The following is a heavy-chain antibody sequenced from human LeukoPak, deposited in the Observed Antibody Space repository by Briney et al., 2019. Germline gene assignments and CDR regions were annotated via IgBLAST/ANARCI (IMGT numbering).Heavy chain of an antibody. CDR3: ARLACSSTSCYLRDSYFDY. CDR1: GGSISSYY. Sequence: SGPTLVKPSETLSLTCTVSGGSISSYYWSWIRQPAGKGLEWIGYIYYSGSTNYNPSLKSRVTISVDTSKNQFSLKLSSVTAADTAVYYCARLACSSTSCYLRDSYFDYWGQGTLVTVSS. D-gene: IGHD2-2*01. CDR2: IYYSGST. J-gene: IGHJ4*02. V-gene: IGHV4-59*08.